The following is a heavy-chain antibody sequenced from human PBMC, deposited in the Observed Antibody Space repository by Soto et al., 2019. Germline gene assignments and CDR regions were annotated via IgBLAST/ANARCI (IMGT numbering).Heavy chain of an antibody. D-gene: IGHD4-17*01. CDR2: IFPADSDT. J-gene: IGHJ4*02. V-gene: IGHV5-51*01. CDR1: GYSFATFW. Sequence: GESLKISCAGSGYSFATFWIGWVRQMPGKGLEWMGIIFPADSDTRYIPSFQGQVTISVDKSISTAYLQWSSLKASDTAVYYCATPYGGFDYWGQGTLVTVSS. CDR3: ATPYGGFDY.